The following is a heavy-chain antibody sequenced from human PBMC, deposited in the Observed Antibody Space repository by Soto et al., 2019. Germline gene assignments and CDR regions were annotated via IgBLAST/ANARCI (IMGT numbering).Heavy chain of an antibody. CDR2: IYYSGTT. CDR3: ARREIQGPIDY. D-gene: IGHD1-26*01. CDR1: GYSLSSNNW. V-gene: IGHV4-28*01. J-gene: IGHJ4*02. Sequence: QVQLQESGPGLVKPSDTLSLTCAVSGYSLSSNNWWGWIRQPPGKGLEWIGYIYYSGTTYYNPSLKSRVTMSVDTSKNQFSLKLTSVTAVDTAVYYCARREIQGPIDYWCQGTLVTVSS.